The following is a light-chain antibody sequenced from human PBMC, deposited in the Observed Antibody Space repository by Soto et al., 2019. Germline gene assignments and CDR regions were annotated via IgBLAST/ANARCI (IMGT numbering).Light chain of an antibody. V-gene: IGKV1-33*01. Sequence: DIQMTQSPSSLSASVGDRVTITCQASQDISDSLNWYQQKPGKAPKLLIYDASNLETGVPSSFSGRGSGTDFTFTISRLQPEDIGKYFRQQYQTLPLTFGGGTNEHIK. J-gene: IGKJ4*01. CDR3: QQYQTLPLT. CDR2: DAS. CDR1: QDISDS.